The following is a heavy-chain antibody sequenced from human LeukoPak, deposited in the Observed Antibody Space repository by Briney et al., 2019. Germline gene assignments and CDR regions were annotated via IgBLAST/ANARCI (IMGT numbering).Heavy chain of an antibody. Sequence: PEGSLRLSCAASGFTFSSYGMHWVRQAPGKGLEWVAFIRYDGSNKYYADSVKGRFTISRDNSKNTLYLQMNSLRAEDTAVYYCAKDYYGSGSYSYLYYYYYYMDVWGKGTTVTISS. CDR1: GFTFSSYG. V-gene: IGHV3-30*02. D-gene: IGHD3-10*01. CDR2: IRYDGSNK. CDR3: AKDYYGSGSYSYLYYYYYYMDV. J-gene: IGHJ6*03.